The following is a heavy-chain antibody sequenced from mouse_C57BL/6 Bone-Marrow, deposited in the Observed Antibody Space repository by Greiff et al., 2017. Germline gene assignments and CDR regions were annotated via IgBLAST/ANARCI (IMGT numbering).Heavy chain of an antibody. J-gene: IGHJ1*03. CDR1: GFSLSTSGMG. Sequence: QVTLKVSGPGILQSSQTLSLTCSFSGFSLSTSGMGVSWIRQPSGKGLEWLAHIYWDADKRYNPSLKRRLTISKDTSRNQVFLKITSVDTADTATDDCARKGWDWYFDVWGTGTTVTVSS. CDR3: ARKGWDWYFDV. V-gene: IGHV8-12*01. D-gene: IGHD3-3*01. CDR2: IYWDADK.